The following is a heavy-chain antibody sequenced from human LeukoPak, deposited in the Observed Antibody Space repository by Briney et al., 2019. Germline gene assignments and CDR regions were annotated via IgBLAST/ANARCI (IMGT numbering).Heavy chain of an antibody. CDR2: VYYSGST. D-gene: IGHD3-22*01. CDR3: ARHQSRYETSGFSL. Sequence: SETLSLTCTASGGSIISYYWNWIRQPPGKGLEWIGYVYYSGSTNYNPSLKSRVTISVDTSKGRFSLNLSSVTAADTAVYYCARHQSRYETSGFSLRGQGTLVTVSS. V-gene: IGHV4-59*08. CDR1: GGSIISYY. J-gene: IGHJ4*02.